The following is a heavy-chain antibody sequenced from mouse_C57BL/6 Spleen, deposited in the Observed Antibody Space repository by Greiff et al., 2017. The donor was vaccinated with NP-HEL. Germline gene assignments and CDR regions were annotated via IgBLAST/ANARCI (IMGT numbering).Heavy chain of an antibody. V-gene: IGHV1-5*01. D-gene: IGHD1-1*01. CDR2: IYPGNSDT. CDR1: GYTFTSYW. Sequence: EVQVVESGTVLARPGASVKMSCKTSGYTFTSYWMHWVKQRPGQGLEWIGAIYPGNSDTSYNQKFKGKAKLTAVTSASTAYMELSSLTNEDSAVYYCTRSHYYGSSDYYAMDYWGQGTSVTVSS. J-gene: IGHJ4*01. CDR3: TRSHYYGSSDYYAMDY.